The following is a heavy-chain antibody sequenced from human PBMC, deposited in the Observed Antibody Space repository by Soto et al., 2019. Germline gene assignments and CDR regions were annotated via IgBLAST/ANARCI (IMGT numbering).Heavy chain of an antibody. Sequence: GESLKISCKGSGYSFTSYWISWVRQMPGKGLEWMGRIDPSDSYTNYSPSFQGHVTISADKSISTAYLQWSSLKASDTAMYYCARQEVVATKDYYYYGMDVWGQGTTVTVSS. D-gene: IGHD5-12*01. CDR1: GYSFTSYW. CDR3: ARQEVVATKDYYYYGMDV. J-gene: IGHJ6*02. V-gene: IGHV5-10-1*01. CDR2: IDPSDSYT.